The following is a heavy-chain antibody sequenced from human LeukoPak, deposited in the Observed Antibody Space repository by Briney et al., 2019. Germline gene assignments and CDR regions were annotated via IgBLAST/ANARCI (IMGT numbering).Heavy chain of an antibody. CDR1: GGSISSYY. Sequence: SQTLSLTCTVSGGSISSYYWSWIRQPPGKGLEWIGYIYYSGSTNYNPSLKSRVTISVDTSKNQFSLKLSSVTAADTAVYYCARESEYNWNYRWFDPWGQGTLVTVSS. CDR3: ARESEYNWNYRWFDP. CDR2: IYYSGST. J-gene: IGHJ5*02. D-gene: IGHD1-7*01. V-gene: IGHV4-59*01.